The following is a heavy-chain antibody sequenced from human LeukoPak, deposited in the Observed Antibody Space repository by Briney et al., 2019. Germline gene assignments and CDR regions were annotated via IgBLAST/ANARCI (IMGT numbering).Heavy chain of an antibody. V-gene: IGHV3-21*01. Sequence: GGSLRLSCAASGFTFSSYSMNWVRQAPGKGLEWVSSISSSSSYIYYADLVKGRFTISRDNAKNSLYLQMNSLRAEDTAVYYCARDAPLTYKVNWGQGTLVTVSS. D-gene: IGHD3-9*01. CDR3: ARDAPLTYKVN. CDR1: GFTFSSYS. J-gene: IGHJ4*02. CDR2: ISSSSSYI.